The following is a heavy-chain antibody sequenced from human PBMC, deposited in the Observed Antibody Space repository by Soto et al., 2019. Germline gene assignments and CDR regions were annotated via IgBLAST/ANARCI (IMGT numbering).Heavy chain of an antibody. D-gene: IGHD6-13*01. CDR1: GFTFSSYA. V-gene: IGHV3-23*01. J-gene: IGHJ5*02. CDR3: AKDRAQYSSPNWFDP. Sequence: VGSLRLSCAASGFTFSSYAMSWVRQAPGKGLEWVSAISGSGGSTYYADSVKGRFTISRDNSKNTLYLQMNSLRAEDTAVYYCAKDRAQYSSPNWFDPWGQGTLVTAPQ. CDR2: ISGSGGST.